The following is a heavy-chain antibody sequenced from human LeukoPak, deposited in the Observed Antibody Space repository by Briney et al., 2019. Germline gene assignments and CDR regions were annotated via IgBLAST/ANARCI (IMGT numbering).Heavy chain of an antibody. J-gene: IGHJ4*02. CDR1: GYSISSGYY. CDR2: IYHTGNT. V-gene: IGHV4-38-2*01. Sequence: SETLSLTGAVSGYSISSGYYWGWIRQPPGRGLEWIGFIYHTGNTYYNPSFKSRVIISVDTSTNQFSLKLSSVTAADTGVYHCARGDRGSGWPFDYWGQGTLVTVSS. D-gene: IGHD6-19*01. CDR3: ARGDRGSGWPFDY.